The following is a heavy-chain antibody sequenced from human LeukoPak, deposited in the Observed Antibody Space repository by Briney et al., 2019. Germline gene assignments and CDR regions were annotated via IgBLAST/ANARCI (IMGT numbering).Heavy chain of an antibody. D-gene: IGHD3-10*01. J-gene: IGHJ6*02. V-gene: IGHV1-24*01. Sequence: ASVKVSCKVSGYTLTELSMHWVRQAPGKGLEWKGGFDPEDGETIYAQKFQGRVTMTEDTFTDTAYMELSSLRSEDTAVYYCATDVFGDGMDVWGQGTTVTVSS. CDR1: GYTLTELS. CDR2: FDPEDGET. CDR3: ATDVFGDGMDV.